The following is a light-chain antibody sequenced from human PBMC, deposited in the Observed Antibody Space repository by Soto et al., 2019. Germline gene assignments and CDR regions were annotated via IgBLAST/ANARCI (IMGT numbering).Light chain of an antibody. Sequence: EIVLTQSPATLSLSPGERATLSCRASQSVSSYLAWYQQKPGQAPRLLIYDASNRATGIPARFSGSGSGTDFTLTISSLEPEDFAVYYCQQRSNWQHFGQGTRLEIK. V-gene: IGKV3-11*01. CDR1: QSVSSY. CDR3: QQRSNWQH. CDR2: DAS. J-gene: IGKJ5*01.